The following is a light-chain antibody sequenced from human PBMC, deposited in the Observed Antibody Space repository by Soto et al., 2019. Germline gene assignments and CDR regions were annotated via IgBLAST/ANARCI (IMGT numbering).Light chain of an antibody. CDR3: CSYAGTYTSYI. CDR1: SNDVGSFNF. CDR2: DVS. J-gene: IGLJ1*01. V-gene: IGLV2-11*01. Sequence: QSALTQPRSVSGSPGQSVTISCTGTSNDVGSFNFVSWYQQHPGKAPKPMIFDVSKRPSGVPDRFSGSKSGNTASLTISGLQADDDADYYCCSYAGTYTSYIFGTGTKLTVL.